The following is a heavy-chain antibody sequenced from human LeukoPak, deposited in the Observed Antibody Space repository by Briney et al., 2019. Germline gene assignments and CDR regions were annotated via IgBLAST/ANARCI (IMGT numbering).Heavy chain of an antibody. CDR3: AREACREMGLMWPRLGGQDCRYDH. Sequence: SVKVSCKASGDTFNSYAINWVRQAPGQGPEWMGRITPFLGIANYPQKFQGRVTITADESTTTAYMELSSLRSEDTAVYYCAREACREMGLMWPRLGGQDCRYDHWGQGTLVTVSS. CDR2: ITPFLGIA. D-gene: IGHD3-16*01. CDR1: GDTFNSYA. V-gene: IGHV1-69*04. J-gene: IGHJ4*02.